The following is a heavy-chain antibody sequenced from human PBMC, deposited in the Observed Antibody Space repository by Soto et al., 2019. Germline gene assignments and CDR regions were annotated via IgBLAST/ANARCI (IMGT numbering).Heavy chain of an antibody. CDR2: IDTGSVST. D-gene: IGHD1-20*01. CDR1: GFTLSRYS. CDR3: TRDRLTGDFREAFDI. V-gene: IGHV3-48*02. Sequence: EAQLVESGGGLVQPGGSLRLSCAASGFTLSRYSMSWVRQAPGKGLEYIAYIDTGSVSTYYADSVEGRFAVFRDNARNSLYLQLNSMRDEDTALYFCTRDRLTGDFREAFDILGQGTLVTDSS. J-gene: IGHJ3*02.